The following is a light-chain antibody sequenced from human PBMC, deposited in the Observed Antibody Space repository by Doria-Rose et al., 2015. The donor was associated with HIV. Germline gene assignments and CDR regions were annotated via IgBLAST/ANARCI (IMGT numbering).Light chain of an antibody. CDR3: QQYYDTPS. V-gene: IGKV4-1*01. J-gene: IGKJ3*01. Sequence: DIRVTQSPESLGMSLGERATLNCKSNQSLLYTSKNYLAWYQQKPGQPPKLLIYWASTRQSGVPARSSGSGSGTDFTRTISSLEAEDVAVYYCQQYYDTPSCGPGTTVDIK. CDR1: QSLLYTSKNY. CDR2: WAS.